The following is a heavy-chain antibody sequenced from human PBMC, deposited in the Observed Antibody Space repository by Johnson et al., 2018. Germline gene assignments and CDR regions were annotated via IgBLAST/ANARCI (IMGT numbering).Heavy chain of an antibody. CDR2: IKSKTDGGTT. Sequence: VQLVESGGGLVKPGGSLRLSCAASGFTFSNAWMNWVRQAPGKGLEWVGRIKSKTDGGTTDYAAPVKGRFTISRDDSKKTLYLQMNSLKTEDTAVYYCTTADIFGWFDYDYMDVWGKGTTVTVSS. CDR3: TTADIFGWFDYDYMDV. J-gene: IGHJ6*03. CDR1: GFTFSNAW. D-gene: IGHD2-21*01. V-gene: IGHV3-15*07.